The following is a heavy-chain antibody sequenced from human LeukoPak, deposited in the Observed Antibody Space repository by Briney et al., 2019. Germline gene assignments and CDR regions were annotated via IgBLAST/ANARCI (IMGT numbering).Heavy chain of an antibody. CDR3: ARGHGVIWYFDL. J-gene: IGHJ2*01. CDR1: GGSFSGYY. V-gene: IGHV4-34*01. CDR2: INHSGST. D-gene: IGHD2-8*01. Sequence: SETLSLTCAVYGGSFSGYYWSWIRQPPGKGLEWIGEINHSGSTNYNPSLKSRVTISVDTSKNQFSLKLSSVTAADTAVYYCARGHGVIWYFDLWGRGTLVTVSS.